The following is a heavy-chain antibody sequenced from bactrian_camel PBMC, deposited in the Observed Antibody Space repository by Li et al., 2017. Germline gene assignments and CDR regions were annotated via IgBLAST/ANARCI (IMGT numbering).Heavy chain of an antibody. J-gene: IGHJ4*01. V-gene: IGHV3S53*01. CDR2: INGDGIT. Sequence: HVQLVESGGGSVQPGGSLRLACKTSRYIDANLCMGWFRQAPGKGREGVGDINGDGITTYADSVKGRFTISKDNDKNTLYLQMDSLKPDDTAMYYCAAEILPEYCSGASVLSSWNFPLRGQGTQVTVS. CDR1: RYIDANLC. CDR3: AAEILPEYCSGASVLSSWNFPL. D-gene: IGHD2*01.